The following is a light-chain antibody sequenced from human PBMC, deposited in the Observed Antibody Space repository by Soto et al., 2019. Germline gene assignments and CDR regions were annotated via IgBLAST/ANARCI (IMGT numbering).Light chain of an antibody. V-gene: IGKV1-9*01. CDR2: AAS. CDR1: QDISIY. CDR3: QQYNNWPPRT. J-gene: IGKJ1*01. Sequence: IQLTQSPSSLSASVGDRVTITCRASQDISIYLAWYQQKPGEAPKLLIYAASTLHGGVPSRFSGSGSGTDFALTITSLQAEDFAVYYCQQYNNWPPRTFGQGTKVDIK.